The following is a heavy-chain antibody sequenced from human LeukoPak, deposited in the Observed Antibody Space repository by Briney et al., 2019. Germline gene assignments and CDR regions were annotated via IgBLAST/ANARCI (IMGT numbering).Heavy chain of an antibody. Sequence: GGSLRLSCAASGFTFSSYGMHWVRQAPGKGLEWVAVIWYDGSNKYYADSVKGRFPISRDNSKNTLYLQMNSLRAEDTAVYYCARTDYYGSGKFDYWGQGTLVTVSS. J-gene: IGHJ4*02. CDR2: IWYDGSNK. D-gene: IGHD3-10*01. CDR1: GFTFSSYG. V-gene: IGHV3-33*01. CDR3: ARTDYYGSGKFDY.